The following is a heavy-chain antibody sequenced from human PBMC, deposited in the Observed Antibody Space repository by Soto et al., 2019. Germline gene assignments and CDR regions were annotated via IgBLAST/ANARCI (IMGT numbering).Heavy chain of an antibody. J-gene: IGHJ5*02. CDR1: GGSISSTNYY. Sequence: QVQLQESGPGLVKPSQTLSLTCTVSGGSISSTNYYWSWIRRHPVQGLEWIGYIYYKGNTYYNPTLTSRVNISVDTSKNQFSLKLRSVTAADAAVYYCAGGNSSRWYGFDPWGQGTLVTVSS. D-gene: IGHD6-13*01. CDR2: IYYKGNT. CDR3: AGGNSSRWYGFDP. V-gene: IGHV4-31*03.